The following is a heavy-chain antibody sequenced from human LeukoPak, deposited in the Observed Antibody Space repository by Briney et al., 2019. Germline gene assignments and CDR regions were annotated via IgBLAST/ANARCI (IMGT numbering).Heavy chain of an antibody. J-gene: IGHJ4*02. CDR1: GFTFSSYE. V-gene: IGHV3-48*03. D-gene: IGHD3-10*02. CDR2: ISSSGSTI. CDR3: AREKALRVRGVIIRSDY. Sequence: GGSLRHSCAASGFTFSSYEMNWVRQAPGKGLEWVSYISSSGSTIYYADSVTGRFTISRDNAKNSLYMQMNSLRAEDTAVYYCAREKALRVRGVIIRSDYWGQGTLVTVSS.